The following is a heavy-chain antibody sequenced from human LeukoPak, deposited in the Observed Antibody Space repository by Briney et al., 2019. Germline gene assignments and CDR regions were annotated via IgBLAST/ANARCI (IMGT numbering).Heavy chain of an antibody. CDR3: ARGVLGRDSSGWYDSRAAFDI. D-gene: IGHD6-19*01. CDR1: GYTFTSYY. CDR2: INPSGGST. V-gene: IGHV1-46*03. Sequence: ASVKVSCKASGYTFTSYYMHWVRQAPGQGLEWMGIINPSGGSTSYAQKFQGRVTMTRDTSTSTVYMELSSLRSEDTAVYYCARGVLGRDSSGWYDSRAAFDIWGQGTMVTVSS. J-gene: IGHJ3*02.